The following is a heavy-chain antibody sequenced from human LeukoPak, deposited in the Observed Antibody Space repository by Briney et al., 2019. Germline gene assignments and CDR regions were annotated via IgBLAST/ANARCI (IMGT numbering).Heavy chain of an antibody. V-gene: IGHV2-5*02. CDR1: GFSLSTSGVG. CDR3: AHSSYYDSSGSAEYSQH. J-gene: IGHJ1*01. D-gene: IGHD3-22*01. CDR2: IYWDDDK. Sequence: SGPTLVKPTQTLTLTCTFSGFSLSTSGVGVGWISQPPGKALEWLALIYWDDDKRYSPSLKSRLTIIKDTSKNQVVLTMTNMDPVDTATYYCAHSSYYDSSGSAEYSQHWGQGTLVTVSS.